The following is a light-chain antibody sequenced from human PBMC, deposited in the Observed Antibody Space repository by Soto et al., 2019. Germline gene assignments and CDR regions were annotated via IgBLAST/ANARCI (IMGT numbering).Light chain of an antibody. CDR3: QHLRSYPYS. J-gene: IGKJ2*03. CDR1: QDISTS. CDR2: PAS. V-gene: IGKV1-9*01. Sequence: DIPLTQSPSFLSASVGDRVTVSCRASQDISTSLAWFQQKAGKVPQLLVYPASTLQDGVPSRFSGSGSGTYFTLPITNLQAEDFATYYCQHLRSYPYSFGPGTKLDI.